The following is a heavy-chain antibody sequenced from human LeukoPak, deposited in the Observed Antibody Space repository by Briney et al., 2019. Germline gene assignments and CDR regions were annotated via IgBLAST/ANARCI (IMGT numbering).Heavy chain of an antibody. CDR1: GYTFTSYD. CDR3: ARRDRNYYYDSSGYYFDP. V-gene: IGHV1-8*03. J-gene: IGHJ4*02. D-gene: IGHD3-22*01. CDR2: MNPNSGNT. Sequence: ASVKVSCKASGYTFTSYDINWVRQATGQGLEWMGWMNPNSGNTGYAQKFQGRVTITRNTSISTAYMELSSLRSEDTAVYYCARRDRNYYYDSSGYYFDPWGQGTLVTVSS.